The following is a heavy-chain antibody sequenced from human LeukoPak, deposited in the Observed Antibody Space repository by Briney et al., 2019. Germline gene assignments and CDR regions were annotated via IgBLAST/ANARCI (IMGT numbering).Heavy chain of an antibody. CDR3: ARDYSHYPYYFDS. CDR2: INAGNGNT. V-gene: IGHV1-3*01. J-gene: IGHJ4*02. D-gene: IGHD4-11*01. Sequence: ASVKVSCKASGYTFTSYAMHWVRQAPGQRLEWMGWINAGNGNTKYSQKFQGRVTITRDTSASTAYMELSGLRPDDTAVYYCARDYSHYPYYFDSWGQGTLVTVSS. CDR1: GYTFTSYA.